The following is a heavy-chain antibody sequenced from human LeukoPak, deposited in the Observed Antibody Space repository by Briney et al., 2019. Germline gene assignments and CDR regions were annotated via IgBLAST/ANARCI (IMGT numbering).Heavy chain of an antibody. CDR3: ARRGPAEGIAAAWDFDY. CDR2: IIPIFGTA. V-gene: IGHV1-69*05. CDR1: GGTFSSYA. J-gene: IGHJ4*02. Sequence: GASVKVSCKASGGTFSSYAISWVRQAPGQGLEWMGGIIPIFGTANYAQKFQGRVTITTDESTSTAYMELSSLRSEDTAVYYCARRGPAEGIAAAWDFDYWGQGTLVTVSS. D-gene: IGHD6-13*01.